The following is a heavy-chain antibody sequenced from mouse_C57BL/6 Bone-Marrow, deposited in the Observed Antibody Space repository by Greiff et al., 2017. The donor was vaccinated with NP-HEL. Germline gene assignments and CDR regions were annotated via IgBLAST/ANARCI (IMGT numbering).Heavy chain of an antibody. CDR2: IYPGSGST. D-gene: IGHD1-1*01. Sequence: QVQLKQPGAELVKPGASVKMSCKASGYTFTSYWITWVKQRPGQGLEWIGDIYPGSGSTKYNEKFKSKATLTVDTSSSTAYMQLSSLTSEDSAVYYCARSLITTVVATDYWGQGTTLTVSS. V-gene: IGHV1-55*01. CDR1: GYTFTSYW. CDR3: ARSLITTVVATDY. J-gene: IGHJ2*01.